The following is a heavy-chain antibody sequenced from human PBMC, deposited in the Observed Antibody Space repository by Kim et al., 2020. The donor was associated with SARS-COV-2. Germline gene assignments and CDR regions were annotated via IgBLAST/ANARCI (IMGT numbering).Heavy chain of an antibody. V-gene: IGHV3-48*01. CDR1: GFTFSSYA. CDR2: ISSTGSII. CDR3: ASMGYYIDF. J-gene: IGHJ4*02. Sequence: GGSLRLSCAASGFTFSSYAMTWVRQAPGKGLEWVSSISSTGSIIYYADSVEGRFTISRDNSKNSVSLQMNSLRAEDTAIYYCASMGYYIDFWGQGTLVTVSS. D-gene: IGHD2-2*01.